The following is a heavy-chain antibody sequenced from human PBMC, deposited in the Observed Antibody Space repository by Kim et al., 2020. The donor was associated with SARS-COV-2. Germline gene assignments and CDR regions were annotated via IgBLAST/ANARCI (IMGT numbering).Heavy chain of an antibody. Sequence: SVKVSCKASGGTFSRYAITWVRQAPGQGLEWMGGIIPIFATANYAQKFQGRLTITADESMSTAYMELSSLRSEDTAVYYCARDVRGWYYFDSWGQGTLVNVSS. V-gene: IGHV1-69*13. D-gene: IGHD6-19*01. CDR3: ARDVRGWYYFDS. CDR2: IIPIFATA. CDR1: GGTFSRYA. J-gene: IGHJ4*02.